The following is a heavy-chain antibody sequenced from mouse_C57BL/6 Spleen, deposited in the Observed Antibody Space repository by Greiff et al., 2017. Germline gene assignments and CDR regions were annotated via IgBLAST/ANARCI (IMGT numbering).Heavy chain of an antibody. CDR3: ARKDDGYYEPRDFDV. J-gene: IGHJ1*03. D-gene: IGHD2-3*01. CDR1: GFSLTSYG. V-gene: IGHV2-2*01. Sequence: VKLMESGPGLVQPSPSLSITCTVSGFSLTSYGVHWVRQSPGKGLEWLGVIWSGGSTDYNAAFISRLSISKDNSKSQVFFKMNSLQADDTAIYYCARKDDGYYEPRDFDVWGTGTTVTVSS. CDR2: IWSGGST.